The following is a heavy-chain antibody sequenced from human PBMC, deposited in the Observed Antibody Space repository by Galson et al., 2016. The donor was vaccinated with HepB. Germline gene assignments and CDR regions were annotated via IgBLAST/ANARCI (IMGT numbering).Heavy chain of an antibody. Sequence: PALVKPTQTLTLTCTFSGFSLSTSGTRVSWIRQPPGKALEWLARIDGDDDKFYSTSLKTRLTISKDTSKNQVVLTMTNMDPVDTATYYCARRLDDRDGYLDAFDFWGQGIMVTVSA. V-gene: IGHV2-70*04. CDR2: IDGDDDK. D-gene: IGHD3-22*01. CDR1: GFSLSTSGTR. CDR3: ARRLDDRDGYLDAFDF. J-gene: IGHJ3*01.